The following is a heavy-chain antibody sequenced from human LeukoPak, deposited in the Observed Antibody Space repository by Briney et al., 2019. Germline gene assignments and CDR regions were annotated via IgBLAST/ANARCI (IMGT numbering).Heavy chain of an antibody. V-gene: IGHV3-23*01. CDR2: ISGSGGST. J-gene: IGHJ4*02. Sequence: GGSLRLSCAASGFTLRSYAMSWVRQAPGKGLEWVSAISGSGGSTYYADSVKGRFTISRDNSKNTLYLQMNSLRAEDTAIYYCAKDRFYGDTYFDYWGQGTLVTVSS. D-gene: IGHD4-17*01. CDR1: GFTLRSYA. CDR3: AKDRFYGDTYFDY.